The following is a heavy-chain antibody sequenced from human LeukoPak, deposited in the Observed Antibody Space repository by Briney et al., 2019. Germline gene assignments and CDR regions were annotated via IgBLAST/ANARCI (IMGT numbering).Heavy chain of an antibody. D-gene: IGHD5-18*01. Sequence: PGGSLRLSCAASGFNFNYYAMSWVRQAPGKGLEWVSGISDNEGRAYYTDSVKGRFTISRDRTKNTLYLQMHNLRADDTAVYFCARHDSFIPYWGQGTLVTVSS. CDR1: GFNFNYYA. V-gene: IGHV3-23*01. CDR3: ARHDSFIPY. CDR2: ISDNEGRA. J-gene: IGHJ4*02.